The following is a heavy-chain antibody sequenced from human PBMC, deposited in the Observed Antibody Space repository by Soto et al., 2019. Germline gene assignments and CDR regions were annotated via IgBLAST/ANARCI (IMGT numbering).Heavy chain of an antibody. V-gene: IGHV3-21*01. Sequence: GGSLRLSCEASGFTFSGVSMNWVRQVPGKGLEWVASISSGSSDTWYADSVKGRFIISRDNAQNSLFLQMNTLRPEDTAIYYCARVAYWVPGTQVTVSS. CDR3: ARVAY. CDR2: ISSGSSDT. CDR1: GFTFSGVS. J-gene: IGHJ4*02.